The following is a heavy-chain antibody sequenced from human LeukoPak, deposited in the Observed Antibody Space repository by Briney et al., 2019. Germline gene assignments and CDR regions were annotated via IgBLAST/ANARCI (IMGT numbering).Heavy chain of an antibody. CDR1: GNSISSGDNY. Sequence: SETLSLTCTVSGNSISSGDNYWSWIRQPAGKGLEWIGRIYTSGSTNYNPSLKSRVTISVDTSKNQFSLKLSSVTAADTAVYYCARGDGYMYDYWGQGTLVTVSS. J-gene: IGHJ4*02. CDR3: ARGDGYMYDY. V-gene: IGHV4-61*02. D-gene: IGHD5-24*01. CDR2: IYTSGST.